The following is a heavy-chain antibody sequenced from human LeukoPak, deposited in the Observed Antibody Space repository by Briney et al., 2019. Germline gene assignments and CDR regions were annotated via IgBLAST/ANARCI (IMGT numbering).Heavy chain of an antibody. CDR2: ISYDGSNK. J-gene: IGHJ4*02. V-gene: IGHV3-30*18. CDR1: GFTFSSYG. D-gene: IGHD6-13*01. Sequence: GGSLRLSCAASGFTFSSYGMHWVRQAPGKGLEWVAVISYDGSNKYYADSVKGRFTISRDNSKNTLYLQMNSLRVEDTAVYYCAKATRGLAAAGTNWGQGTLVTVSS. CDR3: AKATRGLAAAGTN.